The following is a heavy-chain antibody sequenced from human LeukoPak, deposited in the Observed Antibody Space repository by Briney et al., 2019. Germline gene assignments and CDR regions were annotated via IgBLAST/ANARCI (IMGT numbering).Heavy chain of an antibody. CDR3: TTDGEYQLLSWFDP. Sequence: GGSLRLSCAASGFTFSNAWMSWVRQAPGKGLEWVGRIKSKTDGGTTDYAALVKGRFTISRDDSKNTLYLQMNSLKTEDTAVYYCTTDGEYQLLSWFDPWGQGTLVTVSS. CDR1: GFTFSNAW. J-gene: IGHJ5*02. CDR2: IKSKTDGGTT. D-gene: IGHD2-2*01. V-gene: IGHV3-15*01.